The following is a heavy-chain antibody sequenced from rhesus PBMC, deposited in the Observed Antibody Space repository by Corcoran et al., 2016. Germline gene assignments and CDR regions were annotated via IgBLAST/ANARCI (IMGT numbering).Heavy chain of an antibody. CDR3: ARDAPGRYWGGFDY. J-gene: IGHJ4*01. CDR2: ISYTGGST. V-gene: IGHV3S18*01. CDR1: GFSFSDYY. D-gene: IGHD3-40*01. Sequence: EVQLVESGGGLVKPGGSLRLSCAASGFSFSDYYMYWVRQAPGKGLEWVVGISYTGGSTYYADSVKGRFTISRENAKNTLYLQMDSLRAEDTAVYYCARDAPGRYWGGFDYWGQGVLVTVSS.